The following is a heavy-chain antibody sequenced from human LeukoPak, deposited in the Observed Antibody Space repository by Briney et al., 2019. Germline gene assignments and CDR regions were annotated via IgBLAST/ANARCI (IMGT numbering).Heavy chain of an antibody. J-gene: IGHJ4*02. CDR1: GGTFSSYA. D-gene: IGHD3-3*01. CDR2: IIPILGIA. CDR3: ARDFAHTIFGVATWGY. Sequence: SVKVSCKASGGTFSSYAISWVRQAPGQGLEWMGRIIPILGIANYAQKFQGRVTMTRDTSTSTVYMELSSLRSEDTAVYYCARDFAHTIFGVATWGYWGQGTLVTVSS. V-gene: IGHV1-69*04.